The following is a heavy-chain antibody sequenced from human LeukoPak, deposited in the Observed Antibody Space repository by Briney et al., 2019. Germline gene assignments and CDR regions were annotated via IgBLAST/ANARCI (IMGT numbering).Heavy chain of an antibody. Sequence: PSETLSLTCAVSGGSISSSDWWSWVRPPPGKGLEWIGEIYHSGSTNYNPSLKSRVTISVDKSKNQFSLNLSSVTAADTAVHYCARDRRYYDSSAYIRGFDYWGQGTLVTVSS. CDR1: GGSISSSDW. D-gene: IGHD3-22*01. V-gene: IGHV4-4*02. CDR3: ARDRRYYDSSAYIRGFDY. CDR2: IYHSGST. J-gene: IGHJ4*02.